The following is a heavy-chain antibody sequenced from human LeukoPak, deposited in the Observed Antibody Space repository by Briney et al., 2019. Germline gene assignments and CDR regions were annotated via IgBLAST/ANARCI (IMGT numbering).Heavy chain of an antibody. CDR3: AADNWNYYYYGMDV. V-gene: IGHV4-39*01. J-gene: IGHJ6*02. D-gene: IGHD1-20*01. CDR2: IYYSGST. CDR1: GGSISSSSYY. Sequence: PSETLSLTCTVSGGSISSSSYYWGWIRQPPGKGLEWIGSIYYSGSTYYNPSLKSRVTISVDTSKNQFSLKLSSVTAADTAVYYCAADNWNYYYYGMDVWGQGTTVTVSS.